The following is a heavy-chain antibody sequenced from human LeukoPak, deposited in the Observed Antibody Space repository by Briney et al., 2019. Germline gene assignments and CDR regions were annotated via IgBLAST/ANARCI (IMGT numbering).Heavy chain of an antibody. CDR2: IYYSGST. CDR3: ARVVVVAATNTAVPSLIDY. J-gene: IGHJ4*02. Sequence: SETLSLTCTVSGGSISSSSYYWGWIRQPPGKGLEWIGSIYYSGSTYYNPSLKSRVTISVDTSKNQFSLKLSSVTAADTAVYYCARVVVVAATNTAVPSLIDYWGQGTLVIVSS. CDR1: GGSISSSSYY. V-gene: IGHV4-39*01. D-gene: IGHD2-15*01.